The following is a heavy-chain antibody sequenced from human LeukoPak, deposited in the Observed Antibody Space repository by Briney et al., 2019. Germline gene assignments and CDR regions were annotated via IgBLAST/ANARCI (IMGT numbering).Heavy chain of an antibody. Sequence: GGSLRLSCAASGFTFSSFAMSWVRQAPGKGLEWVSDISGSGGSTYYADSVKGRFTISRDNSKNTLYLQMNSLRAEDTAVYYCAKRGGLPPLDYYYYYMDVWGKGTTVTVSS. CDR2: ISGSGGST. V-gene: IGHV3-23*01. CDR3: AKRGGLPPLDYYYYYMDV. CDR1: GFTFSSFA. D-gene: IGHD2-21*02. J-gene: IGHJ6*03.